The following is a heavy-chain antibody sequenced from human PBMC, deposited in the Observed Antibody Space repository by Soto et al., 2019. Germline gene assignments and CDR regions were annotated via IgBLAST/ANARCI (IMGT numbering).Heavy chain of an antibody. CDR2: IYHSGST. CDR1: GGSISSSNC. V-gene: IGHV4-4*02. Sequence: QVQLQESGPGLVKPSGTLSLTCAVSGGSISSSNCWSWVRQPPGKGLEWIGEIYHSGSTNFNPSLKGRVTISVDKSKNQFSLKLNSVTAADTAVYYCARVSGSYYSGMDVWGQGTTVTVSS. CDR3: ARVSGSYYSGMDV. J-gene: IGHJ6*02.